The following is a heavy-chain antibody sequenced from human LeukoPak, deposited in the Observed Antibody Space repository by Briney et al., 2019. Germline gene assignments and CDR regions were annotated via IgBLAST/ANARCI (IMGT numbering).Heavy chain of an antibody. CDR1: GFTFSSYW. CDR3: ARDARYYYGSGNYYGMDV. D-gene: IGHD3-10*01. J-gene: IGHJ6*02. Sequence: GGSLGLSCAASGFTFSSYWMHWVRQAPGKGLVWVSRINSDGSSTSYADSVKGRFTISRDNAKNTLYLQMNSLRAEDTAVYYCARDARYYYGSGNYYGMDVWGQGTTVTVSS. CDR2: INSDGSST. V-gene: IGHV3-74*01.